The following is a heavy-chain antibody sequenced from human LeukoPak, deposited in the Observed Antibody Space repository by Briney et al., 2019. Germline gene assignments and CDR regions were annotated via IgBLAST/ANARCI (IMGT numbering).Heavy chain of an antibody. Sequence: TGGSLRLSCAASGFTFDDYAMHWVRQAPGKGLEWVSLISWDGGSTYYADSVKGRFTISRDNAKNSLNLQMNSLRAEDTAVYYCARDRREIKLWPREYYYYYMDVWGKGTTVTISS. J-gene: IGHJ6*03. D-gene: IGHD5-18*01. CDR2: ISWDGGST. CDR3: ARDRREIKLWPREYYYYYMDV. CDR1: GFTFDDYA. V-gene: IGHV3-43D*03.